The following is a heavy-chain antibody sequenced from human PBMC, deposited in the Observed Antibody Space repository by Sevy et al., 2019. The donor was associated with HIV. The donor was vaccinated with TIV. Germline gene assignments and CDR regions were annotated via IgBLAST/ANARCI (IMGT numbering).Heavy chain of an antibody. V-gene: IGHV3-15*07. Sequence: GGSLRLSCTTSGFIFSNAWMNWVRQAPGKGLEWVGRIKSKYDGGTTDYAAPVKGRCTVSRDDSKNTVYLQMNSLKAEDTAIYYCATGGYYFDYWGRGTLVTVSS. D-gene: IGHD3-22*01. CDR3: ATGGYYFDY. J-gene: IGHJ4*02. CDR2: IKSKYDGGTT. CDR1: GFIFSNAW.